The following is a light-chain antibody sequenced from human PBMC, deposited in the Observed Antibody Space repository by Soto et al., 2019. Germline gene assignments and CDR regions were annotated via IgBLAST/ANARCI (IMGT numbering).Light chain of an antibody. CDR1: QSVSSSY. J-gene: IGKJ1*01. CDR2: GAS. V-gene: IGKV3-20*01. Sequence: EIVLTQSPGTLSLSPGERATLSCRASQSVSSSYLAWYQQKPGQAPRLLFYGASSRATGIPDRFSGSGSGTDLTLTISRLEPEDFAVYFCQQYGSSPWTFGQGTKVEIK. CDR3: QQYGSSPWT.